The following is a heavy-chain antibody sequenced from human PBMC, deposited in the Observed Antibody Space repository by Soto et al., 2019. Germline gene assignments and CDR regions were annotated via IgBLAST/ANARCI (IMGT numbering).Heavy chain of an antibody. CDR3: ARDKYGSGGSCRKNWLAP. J-gene: IGHJ5*02. V-gene: IGHV4-59*01. CDR1: GGSISSSY. D-gene: IGHD2-15*01. Sequence: PSQTLSLTCTVSGGSISSSYWSWIRQPPGKGLEWLAYIYDDGSANYNPSLKSRATISLDMSKNQFSLKLTSVAAADTAVYYCARDKYGSGGSCRKNWLAPWAPGTLVPVSS. CDR2: IYDDGSA.